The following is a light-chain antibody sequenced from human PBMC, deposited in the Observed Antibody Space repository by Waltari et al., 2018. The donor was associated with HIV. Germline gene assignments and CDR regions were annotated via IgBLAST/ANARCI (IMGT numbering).Light chain of an antibody. J-gene: IGLJ2*01. Sequence: QSALTQPASVSGSPGQSITISCPGSSSDVGTYQHVSWYQQHPGKAPRLQIYEVSKRASGVSNGFSADKSGTTAGLTVSWLRDEDEAEYYCSSYAGSSTIGIFGGKSRLAVI. CDR1: SSDVGTYQH. CDR3: SSYAGSSTIGI. V-gene: IGLV2-23*02. CDR2: EVS.